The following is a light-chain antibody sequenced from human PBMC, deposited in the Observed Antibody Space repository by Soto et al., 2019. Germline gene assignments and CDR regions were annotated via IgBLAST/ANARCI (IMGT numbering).Light chain of an antibody. J-gene: IGKJ3*01. CDR2: AAS. V-gene: IGKV1-27*01. Sequence: DIQMTQSPSSLSASVGDRVTITCRASEGITNYLAWYQQRPGKVPKLLIYAASILQSGVPSRFSGSGSGTDFTLTISSLQPEAVASYYCQKYNSVPHFGPGTKVDIK. CDR3: QKYNSVPH. CDR1: EGITNY.